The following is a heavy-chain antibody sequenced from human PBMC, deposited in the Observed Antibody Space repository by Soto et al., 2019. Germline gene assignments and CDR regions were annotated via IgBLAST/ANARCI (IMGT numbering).Heavy chain of an antibody. J-gene: IGHJ5*02. CDR3: ARAVYCSSAKCYFVGWFDP. CDR1: GGSISNYY. V-gene: IGHV4-59*01. Sequence: SETLSLTCTVSGGSISNYYWSWIRQPPGKGREVSGYIFYSGGTNYNPSLKSRVTMSVDTSKNQFSLKLNSVTAADTAVYYCARAVYCSSAKCYFVGWFDPWGQGTQVTVSS. D-gene: IGHD2-2*01. CDR2: IFYSGGT.